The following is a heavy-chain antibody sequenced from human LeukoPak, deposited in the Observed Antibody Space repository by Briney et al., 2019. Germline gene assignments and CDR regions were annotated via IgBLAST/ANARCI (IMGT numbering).Heavy chain of an antibody. V-gene: IGHV1-69*13. J-gene: IGHJ3*02. CDR1: GYTFTSYA. CDR3: ARDPPYYDDAFDI. Sequence: GASVKVSCKASGYTFTSYAISWVRQAPGQGLEWMGGIIPIFGTANYAQKFQGRVTITADESTSTAYMELSSLRSEDTAVYYCARDPPYYDDAFDIWGQGTMVTVSS. D-gene: IGHD3-22*01. CDR2: IIPIFGTA.